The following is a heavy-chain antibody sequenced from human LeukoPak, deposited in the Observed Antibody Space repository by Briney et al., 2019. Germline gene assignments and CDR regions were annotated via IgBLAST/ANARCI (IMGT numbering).Heavy chain of an antibody. J-gene: IGHJ4*02. CDR2: INPNSGGT. V-gene: IGHV1-2*02. Sequence: ASVKVSCKASGYTFTGYFMHWVRQAPGQGLEWMGWINPNSGGTNYAQKFQGRVTMTRDTSISTAYMELSRLRSDDTAVYYCARVGAEYQLLYDQYYFDYWGQGTLVTVSS. D-gene: IGHD2-2*02. CDR3: ARVGAEYQLLYDQYYFDY. CDR1: GYTFTGYF.